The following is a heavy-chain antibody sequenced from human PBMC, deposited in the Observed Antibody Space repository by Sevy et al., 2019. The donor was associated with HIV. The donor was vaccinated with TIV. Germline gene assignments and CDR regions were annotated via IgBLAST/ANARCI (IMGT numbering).Heavy chain of an antibody. V-gene: IGHV3-30*18. CDR3: AKDFTGYNGMDV. J-gene: IGHJ6*02. CDR1: GFTFSTYG. D-gene: IGHD3-9*01. Sequence: GGSLRLSCAASGFTFSTYGMHWVRQAPGKGLEWVAVISYHGRNKFYGDSVEGRFTISRDISKNTLYLQMNSLRAEDTAVYYCAKDFTGYNGMDVWGQGTMVTVSS. CDR2: ISYHGRNK.